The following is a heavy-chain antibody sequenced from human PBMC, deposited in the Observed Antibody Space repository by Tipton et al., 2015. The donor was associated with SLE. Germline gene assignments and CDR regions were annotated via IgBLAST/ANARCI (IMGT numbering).Heavy chain of an antibody. D-gene: IGHD3-3*01. CDR3: ARLTIFGVVIIGNYYYYMDV. J-gene: IGHJ6*03. V-gene: IGHV4-34*01. Sequence: TLSLTCAVYGGSFSGYYWSWIRQPPGKGLEWIGEINHSGSTNYNPPLKSRVTISVDTSKNQFSLKLSSVTAADTAVYYCARLTIFGVVIIGNYYYYMDVWGKGTTVTVSS. CDR2: INHSGST. CDR1: GGSFSGYY.